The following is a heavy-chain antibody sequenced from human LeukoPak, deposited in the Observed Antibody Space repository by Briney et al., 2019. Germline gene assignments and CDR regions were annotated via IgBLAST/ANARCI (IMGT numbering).Heavy chain of an antibody. CDR3: ARGGYCSSTSCYVDSFDY. J-gene: IGHJ4*02. Sequence: PGRSLRLSCAASGFTFSSYAMHWVRQAPGKGLEWVAVISYDGSNKYYADSVKGRFTISRDNAKNSLYLQMNSLRAEDTALYYCARGGYCSSTSCYVDSFDYWGQGTLVTVSS. CDR2: ISYDGSNK. V-gene: IGHV3-30-3*01. CDR1: GFTFSSYA. D-gene: IGHD2-2*01.